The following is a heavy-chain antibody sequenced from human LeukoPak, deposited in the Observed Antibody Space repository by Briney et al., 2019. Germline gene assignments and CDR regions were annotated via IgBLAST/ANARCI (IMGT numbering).Heavy chain of an antibody. J-gene: IGHJ6*02. CDR2: IYYNGST. Sequence: SETLSLTCTVSGGSINSGDYYWSWIRQPPGKSLEWIGYIYYNGSTYYNPSLKSRVTISVDTSKNQFSLKLTSVTAADTAVYYCASGELNYYDSSGSCLYYGMDVWGQGTTVTVSS. V-gene: IGHV4-30-4*01. CDR3: ASGELNYYDSSGSCLYYGMDV. CDR1: GGSINSGDYY. D-gene: IGHD3-22*01.